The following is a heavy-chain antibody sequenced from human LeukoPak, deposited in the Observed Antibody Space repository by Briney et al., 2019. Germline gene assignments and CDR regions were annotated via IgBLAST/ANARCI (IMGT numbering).Heavy chain of an antibody. CDR2: IYNGGII. D-gene: IGHD1-1*01. J-gene: IGHJ4*02. CDR3: ARVTDWNDLDY. CDR1: GDSISRYY. Sequence: SETLSLTCTVSGDSISRYYWSWIRQPAGKGLEWIGRIYNGGIITYNPSLKSRVTISIDTSKNQLSLQLTSVTAADTAVYYCARVTDWNDLDYWGPGTLVTVSS. V-gene: IGHV4-4*07.